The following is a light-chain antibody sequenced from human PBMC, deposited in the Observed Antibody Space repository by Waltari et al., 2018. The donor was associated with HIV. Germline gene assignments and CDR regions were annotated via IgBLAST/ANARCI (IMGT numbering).Light chain of an antibody. V-gene: IGKV3D-20*02. CDR1: QSVRSNY. J-gene: IGKJ4*01. CDR3: QQRSNWPRLT. CDR2: GAS. Sequence: EIVLTQSPGTLSLSPGERATLSCRASQSVRSNYLAWYQQKPGQAPRLLIYGASSRATGIPDRFSGSGSGTDFTLTISRLEPEDFVVYYCQQRSNWPRLTFGGGTKVEIK.